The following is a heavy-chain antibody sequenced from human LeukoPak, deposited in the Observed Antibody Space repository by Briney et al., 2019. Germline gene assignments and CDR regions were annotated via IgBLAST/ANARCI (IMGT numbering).Heavy chain of an antibody. CDR3: ARVELRYFDWLVRVDY. D-gene: IGHD3-9*01. CDR1: GYTFTGYY. CDR2: INPNSGGT. Sequence: ASVKVSCKASGYTFTGYYMHWVRQAPGQGLEWMGWINPNSGGTNYAQKLQGRVTMTTDTSTSTAYMELRSLRSDDTAVYYCARVELRYFDWLVRVDYWGQGTLVTVSS. V-gene: IGHV1-2*02. J-gene: IGHJ4*02.